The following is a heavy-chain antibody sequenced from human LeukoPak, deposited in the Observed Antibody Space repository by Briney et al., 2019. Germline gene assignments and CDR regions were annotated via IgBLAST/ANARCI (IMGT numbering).Heavy chain of an antibody. J-gene: IGHJ4*02. Sequence: GGSLRLSCAASGFTFSDYYMSWVRQAPGKGLEWVWYISSYGTTTYYADSVKGRFTIPRDNAKNSLYLQMNSLRAEDTAVYYCARDNSNLDYSGQVDYWGQGTLVTVSS. D-gene: IGHD4-11*01. V-gene: IGHV3-11*04. CDR3: ARDNSNLDYSGQVDY. CDR2: ISSYGTTT. CDR1: GFTFSDYY.